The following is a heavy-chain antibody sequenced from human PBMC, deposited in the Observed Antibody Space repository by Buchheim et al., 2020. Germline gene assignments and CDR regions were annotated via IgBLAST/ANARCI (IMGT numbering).Heavy chain of an antibody. CDR2: VSHDGVNN. V-gene: IGHV3-30*03. Sequence: QGQLVESGGGEVQPERSLRLSCVASGFTFSSFGMHWVRQAPGEGLQWVSAVSHDGVNNYYADSVKGRFTISRDNAKNTLYLQMNSLRPEDTALYYCARGFSSGWFDYWGQGT. CDR1: GFTFSSFG. CDR3: ARGFSSGWFDY. J-gene: IGHJ4*02. D-gene: IGHD6-19*01.